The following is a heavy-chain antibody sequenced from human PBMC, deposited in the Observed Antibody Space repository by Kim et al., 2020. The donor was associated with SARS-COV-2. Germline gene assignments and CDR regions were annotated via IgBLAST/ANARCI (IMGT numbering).Heavy chain of an antibody. Sequence: GGSLRLSCAASGFTFSSYGMHWVRQAPGKGPEWVAVISYDGSNKYYADSVKGRFTISRDNSKNTLYLQMNSLRAEDTAVYYCAKDMRYYDILTGYLARM. V-gene: IGHV3-30*18. CDR3: AKDMRYYDILTGYLARM. D-gene: IGHD3-9*01. J-gene: IGHJ6*01. CDR1: GFTFSSYG. CDR2: ISYDGSNK.